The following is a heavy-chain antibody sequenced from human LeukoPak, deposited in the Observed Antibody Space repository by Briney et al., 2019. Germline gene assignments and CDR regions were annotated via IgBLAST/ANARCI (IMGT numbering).Heavy chain of an antibody. CDR1: GYRFTSYG. V-gene: IGHV1-18*01. CDR3: TRGAYYYGSASYGGDYFDD. Sequence: ASVKVSCKTSGYRFTSYGIAWVRQAPGQGLEWLGWINGYNAITNYAQKVEDRVTMTTDTSTSTVYMELRGLRSDDSAVYYCTRGAYYYGSASYGGDYFDDWGQGTRVIVSS. J-gene: IGHJ4*02. D-gene: IGHD3-10*01. CDR2: INGYNAIT.